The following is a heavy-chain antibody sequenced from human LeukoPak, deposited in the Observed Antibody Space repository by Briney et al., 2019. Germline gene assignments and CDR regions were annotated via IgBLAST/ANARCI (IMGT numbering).Heavy chain of an antibody. CDR3: GKDRSKPLPVVGATAHYVDY. Sequence: GGSLRLSCAASGFIFSSYGMHWVRQAPGKGLEWVSAISGSGGSTYYADSVKGRFTISRDNSKNTLCLQMNSLRAEDTAVYYCGKDRSKPLPVVGATAHYVDYWGQGTLVTVSS. D-gene: IGHD1-26*01. V-gene: IGHV3-NL1*01. CDR2: ISGSGGST. J-gene: IGHJ4*02. CDR1: GFIFSSYG.